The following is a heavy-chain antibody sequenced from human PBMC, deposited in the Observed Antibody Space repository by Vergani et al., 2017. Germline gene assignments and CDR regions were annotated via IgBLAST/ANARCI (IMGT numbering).Heavy chain of an antibody. CDR2: ISSSSSYI. CDR3: ARGGVPAAIGWFDP. CDR1: GFTFSSYS. J-gene: IGHJ5*02. Sequence: EVQLVESGGGLVKPGGSLRLSCAASGFTFSSYSMNWVRQAPGKGLEWVSSISSSSSYIYYADSVKGRFTISRDNAKNSLYLQMNSLRAEDTAVYYCARGGVPAAIGWFDPWGQGTLVTVSS. V-gene: IGHV3-21*01. D-gene: IGHD2-2*01.